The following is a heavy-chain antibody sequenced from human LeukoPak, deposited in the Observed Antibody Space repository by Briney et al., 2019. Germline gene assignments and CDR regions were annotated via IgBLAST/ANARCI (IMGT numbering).Heavy chain of an antibody. Sequence: GGSPRLSCAASGFTFSSYAMSWVRQAPGKGPEWVSAISGRGGSTYYADSVKGRFTISRDNSKNTLYLQMNSLRAEDTAVYYCANRPGDPYYFDYWGQGTLVTVSS. CDR1: GFTFSSYA. CDR2: ISGRGGST. J-gene: IGHJ4*02. D-gene: IGHD7-27*01. V-gene: IGHV3-23*01. CDR3: ANRPGDPYYFDY.